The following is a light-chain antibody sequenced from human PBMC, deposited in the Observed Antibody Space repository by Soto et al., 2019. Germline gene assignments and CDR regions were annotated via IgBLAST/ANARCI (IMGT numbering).Light chain of an antibody. J-gene: IGKJ1*01. CDR2: VAS. V-gene: IGKV3-20*01. CDR1: QSVSSSY. Sequence: EIALTQSPGTLSLSPGERASLSCTASQSVSSSYLAWYQQKPGQAPRLLIYVASRRATGIPDRFSGSGSGTDFTLTISRLEPEDFAVYYCQQYATSPWTFGQGTRV. CDR3: QQYATSPWT.